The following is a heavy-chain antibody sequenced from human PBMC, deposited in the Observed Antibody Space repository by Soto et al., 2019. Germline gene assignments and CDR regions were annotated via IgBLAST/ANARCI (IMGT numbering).Heavy chain of an antibody. J-gene: IGHJ4*02. CDR2: IYSGGST. Sequence: EVQLVESGGGLIQPGGSLRLSCAASGFTVSSKYMTWVRQAPGKGLEWVSVIYSGGSTYYADSVKGRFTISRDNSKNTLYLQMNSLRAEYTAVYYCASAAVTAPDYWGQGTLVTVSS. CDR3: ASAAVTAPDY. D-gene: IGHD2-21*02. V-gene: IGHV3-53*01. CDR1: GFTVSSKY.